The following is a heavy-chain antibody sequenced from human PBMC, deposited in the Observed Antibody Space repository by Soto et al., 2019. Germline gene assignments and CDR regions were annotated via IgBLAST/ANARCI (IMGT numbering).Heavy chain of an antibody. J-gene: IGHJ6*02. CDR2: IYYLGST. D-gene: IGHD6-19*01. CDR1: GDSISDYY. Sequence: QVQLQESGPGLVKPSETLSLTCTVSGDSISDYYWSWIRQPPGKGLEWIGYIYYLGSTNYNPSLKSRVTISVDTSKNQFSLKLSSVTAADTAVYYCARARWLVGYYYYYALDVWGQGTTVTVSS. V-gene: IGHV4-59*01. CDR3: ARARWLVGYYYYYALDV.